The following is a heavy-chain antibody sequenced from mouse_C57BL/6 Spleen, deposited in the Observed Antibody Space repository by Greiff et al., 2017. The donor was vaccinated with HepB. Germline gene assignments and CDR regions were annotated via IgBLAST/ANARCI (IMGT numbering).Heavy chain of an antibody. CDR2: IYWDDDK. V-gene: IGHV8-12*01. J-gene: IGHJ1*03. CDR3: ARMRFYYGSSSWYFDV. Sequence: QVTLKVSGPGILQSSQPLSLTCSFSGFSLSTSGMGVSWIRQPSGKGLEWLAHIYWDDDKRYNPSLKSRLTISKDTSRNQVFLKITSVDTADTATYYCARMRFYYGSSSWYFDVWGTGTTVTVSS. CDR1: GFSLSTSGMG. D-gene: IGHD1-1*01.